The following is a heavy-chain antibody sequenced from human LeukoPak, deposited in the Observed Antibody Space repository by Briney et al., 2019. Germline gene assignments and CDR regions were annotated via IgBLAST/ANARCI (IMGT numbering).Heavy chain of an antibody. CDR3: AKAGGGTFSSSWMGVFDY. D-gene: IGHD6-13*01. Sequence: GSPRLSCAASGFTFDSYVMSWVRQAAGKGLEWVSGISGSGGSTYYADSVKGRFTISRDSSRNTLYLQMNSLRAEDTAVYYCAKAGGGTFSSSWMGVFDYWGQGTLVTVSS. CDR2: ISGSGGST. J-gene: IGHJ4*02. V-gene: IGHV3-23*01. CDR1: GFTFDSYV.